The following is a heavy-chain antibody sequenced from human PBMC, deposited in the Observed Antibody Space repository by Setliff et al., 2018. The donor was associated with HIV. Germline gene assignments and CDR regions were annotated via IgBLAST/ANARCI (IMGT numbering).Heavy chain of an antibody. CDR2: ISGSGGST. Sequence: GESLKISCAASGFTFSSYAMSWVRQAPGKGLAWVSGISGSGGSTYYADSVKDRFTISRDNSKNTLYLQMNSLRAEDTAVFYCAKFAQPIAAAGHFDYWGQGTLVTVSS. D-gene: IGHD6-13*01. CDR3: AKFAQPIAAAGHFDY. CDR1: GFTFSSYA. J-gene: IGHJ4*02. V-gene: IGHV3-23*01.